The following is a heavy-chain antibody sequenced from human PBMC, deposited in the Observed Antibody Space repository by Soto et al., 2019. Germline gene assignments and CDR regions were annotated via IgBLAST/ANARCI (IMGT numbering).Heavy chain of an antibody. V-gene: IGHV1-18*01. D-gene: IGHD1-1*01. Sequence: QVQLVQSGAEVKKPGASVKVSCKASGYTFTSYGISWVRQAPGQGLEWMGWISAYNGNTNYAQKLQGRVTMTTDPSTSTAYMERRSVRSDGTAVYYCAREEDGTTGPHDAFDMWGQGTMLTVSS. J-gene: IGHJ3*02. CDR2: ISAYNGNT. CDR3: AREEDGTTGPHDAFDM. CDR1: GYTFTSYG.